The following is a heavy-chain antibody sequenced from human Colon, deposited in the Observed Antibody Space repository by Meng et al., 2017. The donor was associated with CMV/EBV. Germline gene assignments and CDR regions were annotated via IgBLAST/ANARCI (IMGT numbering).Heavy chain of an antibody. CDR3: ASSSNYGGYFDY. Sequence: GGSLRLSCVASGFTFSSYSMNWVRQAPGKGLEWVSSISGSSSYIYYVDSMKGRFTISRDNAKNSLYLQMNSLRAEDTAVYYCASSSNYGGYFDYWGQGTLVTVSS. CDR2: ISGSSSYI. J-gene: IGHJ4*02. D-gene: IGHD4-11*01. CDR1: GFTFSSYS. V-gene: IGHV3-21*01.